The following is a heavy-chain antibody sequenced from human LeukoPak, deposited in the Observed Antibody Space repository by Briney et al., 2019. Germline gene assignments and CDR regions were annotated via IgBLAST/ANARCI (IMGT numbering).Heavy chain of an antibody. CDR3: ASHSYGYNH. Sequence: LRLSCXASGIIXTSYWMSWVRQTPGKGLEWVANIKQDGSEKNYVDSVKGRFTIFRDNARNSLYLQMNSLRAEDTAVYYCASHSYGYNHWGQGTLVIVSS. CDR1: GIIXTSYW. V-gene: IGHV3-7*01. D-gene: IGHD3-16*01. J-gene: IGHJ5*02. CDR2: IKQDGSEK.